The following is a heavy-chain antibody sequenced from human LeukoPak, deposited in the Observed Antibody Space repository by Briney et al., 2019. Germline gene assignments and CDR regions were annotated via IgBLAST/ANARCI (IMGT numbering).Heavy chain of an antibody. V-gene: IGHV5-10-1*01. J-gene: IGHJ5*02. D-gene: IGHD6-13*01. Sequence: GESLKISCKGSGYSFTSYWISWVRQMPGKGLEWMGRIDPSDSYTNYSPSFQGHVTIPADKSISTAYLQWSSLKASDTAMYYCARLGYSSPGIAAAGTVGPYNWFDPWGQGTLVTVSS. CDR3: ARLGYSSPGIAAAGTVGPYNWFDP. CDR1: GYSFTSYW. CDR2: IDPSDSYT.